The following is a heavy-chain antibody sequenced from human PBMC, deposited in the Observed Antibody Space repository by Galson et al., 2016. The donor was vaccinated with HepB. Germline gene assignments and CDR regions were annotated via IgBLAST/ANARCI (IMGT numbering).Heavy chain of an antibody. CDR2: ISRSGDST. J-gene: IGHJ6*04. D-gene: IGHD2-2*01. Sequence: SLRLSCAASGFTFNNYGMTWVRQAPGKGLEVVSSISRSGDSTDYADSVKGRFIISRDNTKNTLSLQMNSLRAEDTAVYYCVQGSTAPAVWGKRTTVTVSS. V-gene: IGHV3-23*01. CDR3: VQGSTAPAV. CDR1: GFTFNNYG.